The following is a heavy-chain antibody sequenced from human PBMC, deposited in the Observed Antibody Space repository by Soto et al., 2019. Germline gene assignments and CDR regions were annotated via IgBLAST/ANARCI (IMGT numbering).Heavy chain of an antibody. V-gene: IGHV3-72*01. D-gene: IGHD2-21*01. J-gene: IGHJ4*02. Sequence: EVQLVESGGGLVQPEGSLRLSCTASGFTFSDYYMDWFRQAPGKGLEWVGRVRNKINSYTTEYAASVKGRFTVSRDDSRNSLYLQMNSPKTGDTAMYYCSRAGILTTPYYTDYWGLGTLVTVSS. CDR3: SRAGILTTPYYTDY. CDR2: VRNKINSYTT. CDR1: GFTFSDYY.